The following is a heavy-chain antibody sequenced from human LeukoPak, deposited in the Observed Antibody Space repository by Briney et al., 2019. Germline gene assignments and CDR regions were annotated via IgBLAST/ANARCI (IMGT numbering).Heavy chain of an antibody. J-gene: IGHJ6*03. Sequence: EASVKVSCKASGYTFTSYDINWVRQATGQGLEWMGWMNPNSGNTGYAQKFQGRVTMTRNTSISTAYMELSSLRSEDMAVYYCARVDGGPPYYYYMDVWGKGTTVTVSS. CDR1: GYTFTSYD. CDR2: MNPNSGNT. D-gene: IGHD5-24*01. CDR3: ARVDGGPPYYYYMDV. V-gene: IGHV1-8*01.